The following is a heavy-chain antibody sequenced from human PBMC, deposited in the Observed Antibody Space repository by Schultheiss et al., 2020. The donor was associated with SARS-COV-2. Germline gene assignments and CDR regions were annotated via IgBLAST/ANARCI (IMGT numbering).Heavy chain of an antibody. Sequence: GESLKISCAASGFTFSSYAMHWVRQAPGKGLEWVAVISYDGSNKYYSDSVKGRFTISRDNSKNTLYLQMNSLRAEDTAVYYCARGYDFWSGWGAFDIWGQGTMVTVSS. D-gene: IGHD3-3*01. CDR3: ARGYDFWSGWGAFDI. CDR1: GFTFSSYA. V-gene: IGHV3-30*04. CDR2: ISYDGSNK. J-gene: IGHJ3*02.